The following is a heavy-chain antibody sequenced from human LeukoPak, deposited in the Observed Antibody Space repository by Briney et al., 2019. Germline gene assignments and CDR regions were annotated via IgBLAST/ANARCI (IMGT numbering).Heavy chain of an antibody. D-gene: IGHD3-9*01. CDR3: AKTTGYYSSSPLDY. J-gene: IGHJ4*02. CDR2: LSGSGDYT. Sequence: TGGSLRLSCAASGFTFSSYAMNWVRQAPGKGLEWVSSLSGSGDYTYYADSVKGRFTISRANSKNPLYLQMNSLRAEDTAVYYCAKTTGYYSSSPLDYWGQGTLVTVSS. CDR1: GFTFSSYA. V-gene: IGHV3-23*01.